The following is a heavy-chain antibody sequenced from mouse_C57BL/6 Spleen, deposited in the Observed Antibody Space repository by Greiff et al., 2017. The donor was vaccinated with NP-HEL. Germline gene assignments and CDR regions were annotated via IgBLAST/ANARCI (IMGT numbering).Heavy chain of an antibody. CDR2: IYPRSGNT. CDR1: GYTFTSYG. Sequence: VQLQESGAELARPGASVKLSCKASGYTFTSYGISWVKQRTGQGLEWIGEIYPRSGNTYYNEKFTGKAKLTADKSSSTAYMELRSLTSDDSAVYVCARKGYDYPYFDYWGQGTTLTVSS. CDR3: ARKGYDYPYFDY. J-gene: IGHJ2*01. D-gene: IGHD2-4*01. V-gene: IGHV1-81*01.